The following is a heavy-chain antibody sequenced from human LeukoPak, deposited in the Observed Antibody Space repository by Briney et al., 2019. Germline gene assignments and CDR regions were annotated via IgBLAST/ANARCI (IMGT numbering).Heavy chain of an antibody. CDR2: IYYSGST. J-gene: IGHJ4*02. V-gene: IGHV4-59*01. D-gene: IGHD3-22*01. CDR1: GGSISSYY. CDR3: ARDSSGYRRGSFDY. Sequence: PSETLSLTCTVSGGSISSYYWSWIRQPPGKGLEWIGYIYYSGSTNYNPSLKSRVTISVDTFNNQFSLKLSSVTAADTAVYYCARDSSGYRRGSFDYWGQGTLVTVSS.